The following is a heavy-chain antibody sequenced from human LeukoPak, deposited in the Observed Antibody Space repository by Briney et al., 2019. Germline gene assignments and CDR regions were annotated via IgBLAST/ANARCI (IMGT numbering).Heavy chain of an antibody. CDR1: GFTFSSYG. J-gene: IGHJ4*02. V-gene: IGHV3-33*01. CDR3: AREAYYDSSGYSAYFDY. Sequence: GGSLRLSCAASGFTFSSYGMRWVRQAPGKGLEWVAVIWYDGSNKYYADSVKGRFTISRDNSKNTLYLQMNSLRAEDTAVYYCAREAYYDSSGYSAYFDYWGQGTLVTVSS. CDR2: IWYDGSNK. D-gene: IGHD3-22*01.